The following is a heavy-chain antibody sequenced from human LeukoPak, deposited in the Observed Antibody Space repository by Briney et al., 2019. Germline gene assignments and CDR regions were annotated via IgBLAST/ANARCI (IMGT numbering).Heavy chain of an antibody. V-gene: IGHV3-21*01. CDR1: KFTFSAYT. J-gene: IGHJ5*02. Sequence: GGSLRLSCAASKFTFSAYTMHWVRQAPGKGLEWVSCIHSANGYIYYADSGKGRVTISRDNAESSLYLQMTSLRAEDTAVYYCASSCSAGNCPFDTWGQGTLVTVSS. CDR2: IHSANGYI. D-gene: IGHD2-15*01. CDR3: ASSCSAGNCPFDT.